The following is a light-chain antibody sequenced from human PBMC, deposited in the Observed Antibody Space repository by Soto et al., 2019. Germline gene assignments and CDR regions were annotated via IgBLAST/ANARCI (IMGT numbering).Light chain of an antibody. Sequence: EIVLTQSPGTLSLSPGERAALSCRASQSVSSSYLAWYQHKPGQTPRLLIYGASSRATGIPDRFSGSGSGTDFTLTISRLEPEDFAVYYCQQYGSSPGTFGQGTKV. V-gene: IGKV3-20*01. CDR2: GAS. J-gene: IGKJ1*01. CDR1: QSVSSSY. CDR3: QQYGSSPGT.